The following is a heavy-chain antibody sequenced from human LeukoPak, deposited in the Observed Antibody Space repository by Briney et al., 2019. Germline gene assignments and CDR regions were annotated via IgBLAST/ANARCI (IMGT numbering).Heavy chain of an antibody. D-gene: IGHD5-24*01. CDR3: ARTTDLEVATIFDY. CDR2: INWNGGST. J-gene: IGHJ4*02. CDR1: GFTFDNYG. V-gene: IGHV3-20*04. Sequence: GGSLRLSCAASGFTFDNYGMSWVRQAPGKGLEWVCGINWNGGSTGYADSVKGRFTISRDNAKNSLYLQMNSLRAEDTALYYCARTTDLEVATIFDYWGQGTLVTVSS.